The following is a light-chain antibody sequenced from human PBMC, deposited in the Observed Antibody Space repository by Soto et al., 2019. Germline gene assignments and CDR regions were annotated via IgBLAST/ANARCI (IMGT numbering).Light chain of an antibody. CDR1: ETIRRW. J-gene: IGKJ1*01. V-gene: IGKV1-5*01. CDR2: DSS. Sequence: DIEMTQSPSTLSASVGDRVTITCRASETIRRWLAWYQQRPGKAPKVLIYDSSTLESGVPARFSGSGSETEFTLTISSRQPEDSATYYCQHSERGPWTVGQGTKVEIK. CDR3: QHSERGPWT.